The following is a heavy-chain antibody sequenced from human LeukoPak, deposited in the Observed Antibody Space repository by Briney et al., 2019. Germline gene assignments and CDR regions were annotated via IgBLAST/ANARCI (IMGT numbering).Heavy chain of an antibody. Sequence: SETLSLTCTVSGGSISSSSYYWGWIRQPPGKGLEWIGSIYYSGSTYYNPSLKSRVTISVDTSKNQFSLKLSSVTAADTAGYYCARVLYADKKIYDRSGLLRGWFDPWGQGTLVTVSS. D-gene: IGHD3-22*01. J-gene: IGHJ5*02. CDR1: GGSISSSSYY. CDR3: ARVLYADKKIYDRSGLLRGWFDP. CDR2: IYYSGST. V-gene: IGHV4-39*07.